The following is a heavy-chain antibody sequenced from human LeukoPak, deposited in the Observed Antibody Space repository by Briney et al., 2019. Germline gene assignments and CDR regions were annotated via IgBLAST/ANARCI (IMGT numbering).Heavy chain of an antibody. CDR2: ISGSGGST. J-gene: IGHJ5*02. Sequence: GGSLRLSCAASGFTFSSYAMSWVRQAPGKGLEWVSAISGSGGSTYYADSVKGRFTISRDNSKNTLYLQMNSLRAEDTAVYYCAKDRQYSSSWTNNWFDPWGQGTLVTVSS. V-gene: IGHV3-23*01. CDR3: AKDRQYSSSWTNNWFDP. D-gene: IGHD6-6*01. CDR1: GFTFSSYA.